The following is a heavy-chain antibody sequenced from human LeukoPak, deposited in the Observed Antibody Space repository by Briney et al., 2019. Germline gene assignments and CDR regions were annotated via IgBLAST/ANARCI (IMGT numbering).Heavy chain of an antibody. CDR3: ARGEVLRYLDWLRHPRNSFDP. CDR2: MNPNSGNT. J-gene: IGHJ5*02. V-gene: IGHV1-8*01. D-gene: IGHD3-9*01. Sequence: ASVKVSCKASGYTFTSYDINWGRQAAGQGLEWMGWMNPNSGNTGYAQKLQGRVTMTRNTSIRTAYMELSSLRSEDTAVYYCARGEVLRYLDWLRHPRNSFDPWGQGTLVTVSS. CDR1: GYTFTSYD.